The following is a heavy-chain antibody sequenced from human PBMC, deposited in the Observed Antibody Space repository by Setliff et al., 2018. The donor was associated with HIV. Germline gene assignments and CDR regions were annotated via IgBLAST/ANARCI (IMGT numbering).Heavy chain of an antibody. CDR3: AKTQTVITVYGPFDS. D-gene: IGHD4-4*01. CDR1: GGSFSGYY. V-gene: IGHV4-34*10. CDR2: INHSGST. Sequence: SETLSLTCAVYGGSFSGYYWSWIRQPPGKGQERIGEINHSGSTNCNPSLKGRFTVSRDNSNNTVYLQMSSLRAEDTAMYYCAKTQTVITVYGPFDSWGQGTPVTVSS. J-gene: IGHJ4*02.